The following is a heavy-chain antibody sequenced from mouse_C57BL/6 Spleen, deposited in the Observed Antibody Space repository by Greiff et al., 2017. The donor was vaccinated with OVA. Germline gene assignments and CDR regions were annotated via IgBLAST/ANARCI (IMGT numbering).Heavy chain of an antibody. CDR3: ARGDSKGGYYAMDY. V-gene: IGHV1-81*01. J-gene: IGHJ4*01. CDR1: GYTFTSYG. CDR2: IYPRSGNT. D-gene: IGHD2-5*01. Sequence: QVQLQQSGAELARPGASVKLSCKASGYTFTSYGISWVKQRTGQGLEWIGEIYPRSGNTYYNEKFKGKATLTADKSSSTAYMELRSLTSEDSAVYFCARGDSKGGYYAMDYGGQGTSVTVSS.